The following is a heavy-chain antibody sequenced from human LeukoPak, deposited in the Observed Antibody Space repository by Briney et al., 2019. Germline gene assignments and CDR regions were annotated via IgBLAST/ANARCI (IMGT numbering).Heavy chain of an antibody. J-gene: IGHJ5*02. CDR2: INHSGGST. CDR3: ARSAPAASWFDP. Sequence: ASVTVSCKASGYTFTSYYMHWVRQAPGQGLEWMGVINHSGGSTSYAQKFQGRVTMTRDMSTSTVYMELSSLRSEDTAVYYCARSAPAASWFDPWGQGTLVTVSS. D-gene: IGHD2-2*01. CDR1: GYTFTSYY. V-gene: IGHV1-46*01.